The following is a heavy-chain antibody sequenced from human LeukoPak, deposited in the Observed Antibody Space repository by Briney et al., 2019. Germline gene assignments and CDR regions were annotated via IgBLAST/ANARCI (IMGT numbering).Heavy chain of an antibody. CDR2: ISGSGGST. V-gene: IGHV3-23*01. D-gene: IGHD6-19*01. J-gene: IGHJ5*02. CDR1: GFTFSSYA. Sequence: GGSLRLSCAASGFTFSSYAMSWVRQAPGKGLEWVSAISGSGGSTYYADSVKGRFTIFRDNSKNTLYLQMNSLRSEDTAIYYCAKGLSAVPGYDWFDPWGQGTLVTVSS. CDR3: AKGLSAVPGYDWFDP.